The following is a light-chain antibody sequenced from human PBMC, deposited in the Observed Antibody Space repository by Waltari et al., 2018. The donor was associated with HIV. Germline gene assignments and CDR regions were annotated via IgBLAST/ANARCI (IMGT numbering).Light chain of an antibody. CDR1: SSNIGSNY. J-gene: IGLJ3*02. V-gene: IGLV1-47*01. CDR2: RNN. CDR3: AAWDGSLSVVL. Sequence: QSVLTQPPSASGTPGQRVTISCSGSSSNIGSNYVYWYQQFPGTAPKLLIYRNNQRPSGVPDRFSGSKSGTSASLAISGLRSEDEADYYCAAWDGSLSVVLFGGGTKLTVL.